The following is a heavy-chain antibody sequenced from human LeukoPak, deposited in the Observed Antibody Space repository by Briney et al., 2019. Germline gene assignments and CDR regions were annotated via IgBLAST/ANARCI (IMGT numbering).Heavy chain of an antibody. CDR2: ISGSGGST. CDR1: GFTFSSYA. J-gene: IGHJ4*02. CDR3: AKGYYDYVWGSYYFDY. V-gene: IGHV3-23*01. Sequence: QPGGSMRLSCAASGFTFSSYAMSWVRQAPGKGLEWVSAISGSGGSTYYADSVKGRFTISRDTSRDSLYLQMNSRRAEDTAVYYCAKGYYDYVWGSYYFDYWGQGTLVTVSS. D-gene: IGHD3-16*01.